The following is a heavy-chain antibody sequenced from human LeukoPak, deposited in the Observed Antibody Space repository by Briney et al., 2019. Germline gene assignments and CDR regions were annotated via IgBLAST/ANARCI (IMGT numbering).Heavy chain of an antibody. CDR1: GGSFSGYY. D-gene: IGHD6-19*01. V-gene: IGHV4-34*01. CDR3: AGRDSSGWDTNFDY. J-gene: IGHJ4*02. Sequence: PSETLSLTCAVYGGSFSGYYWSWIRQPPGEGLEWIGEINHSGSTNYNPSLKSRVTISVDTSKNQFSLKLSSVTAADTAVYYCAGRDSSGWDTNFDYWGQGTLVTVSS. CDR2: INHSGST.